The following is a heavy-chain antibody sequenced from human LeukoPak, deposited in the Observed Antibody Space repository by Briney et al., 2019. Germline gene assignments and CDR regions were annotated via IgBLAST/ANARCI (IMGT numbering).Heavy chain of an antibody. CDR1: GFTLSSYS. D-gene: IGHD3-16*01. V-gene: IGHV3-48*02. CDR3: ARGLVGYYYGMDV. CDR2: ISSTGTTI. J-gene: IGHJ6*02. Sequence: GGSLRLSCAASGFTLSSYSMNWVRQAPGKGLEWVSYISSTGTTIYYTDSVKGRFTVSRDNARNSLYLQINSLRDEDTAVYYCARGLVGYYYGMDVWGQGTTATVSS.